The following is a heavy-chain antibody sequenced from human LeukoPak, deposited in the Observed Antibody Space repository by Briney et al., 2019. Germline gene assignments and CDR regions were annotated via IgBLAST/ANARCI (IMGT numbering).Heavy chain of an antibody. V-gene: IGHV4-34*01. D-gene: IGHD1-1*01. Sequence: SETLSLTCAVYGGSFSGYYWSWIRQPPGRGLEWIGEINHSGSTNYNPSLKSRVTISVDTSKNQFSLKLSSVTAADTAVYYCASTTQGTLDYWGQGTLVTVSS. CDR1: GGSFSGYY. CDR3: ASTTQGTLDY. J-gene: IGHJ4*02. CDR2: INHSGST.